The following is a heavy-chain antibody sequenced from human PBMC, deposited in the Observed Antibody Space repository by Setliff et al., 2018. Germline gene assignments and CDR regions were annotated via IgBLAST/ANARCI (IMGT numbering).Heavy chain of an antibody. CDR2: IHDRGTT. D-gene: IGHD6-19*01. Sequence: SETLSLTCTVSGDSITSGTYYWGWIRQPPGKGLEWIGRIHDRGTTYSHVSLASRRTISVDTSKNQFSLQLTSVTAADTAVSYCARAISGWHSAHYYYMDVWGKGTTVTVSS. J-gene: IGHJ6*03. V-gene: IGHV4-39*01. CDR1: GDSITSGTYY. CDR3: ARAISGWHSAHYYYMDV.